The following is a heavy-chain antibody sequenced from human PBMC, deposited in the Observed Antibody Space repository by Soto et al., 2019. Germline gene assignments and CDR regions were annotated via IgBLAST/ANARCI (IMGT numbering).Heavy chain of an antibody. CDR1: GFTFSSYT. CDR3: AGGTVGATGMDY. V-gene: IGHV3-21*01. J-gene: IGHJ4*02. CDR2: ISSGSSYV. D-gene: IGHD1-26*01. Sequence: GGSLRLSCAASGFTFSSYTMNWVRQAPGKGLEWVSSISSGSSYVYYADSVKGRLTISRDNARNSLYLQMNSLRAEDTAIYYCAGGTVGATGMDYWGQRTLVTVSS.